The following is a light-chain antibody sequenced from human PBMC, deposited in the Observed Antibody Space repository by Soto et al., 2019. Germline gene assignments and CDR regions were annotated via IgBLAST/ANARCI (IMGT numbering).Light chain of an antibody. CDR1: SSDVGGYNY. CDR3: SSYTSSSTLV. CDR2: DVS. Sequence: QPVLTQPASVSGSPGQSITISCTGTSSDVGGYNYVSWYQQHPGKAPKLMIYDVSNRPSGVSNRFSASKSGNTASLTISGLQAEDEADYYCSSYTSSSTLVFGGGTQLTVL. V-gene: IGLV2-14*01. J-gene: IGLJ2*01.